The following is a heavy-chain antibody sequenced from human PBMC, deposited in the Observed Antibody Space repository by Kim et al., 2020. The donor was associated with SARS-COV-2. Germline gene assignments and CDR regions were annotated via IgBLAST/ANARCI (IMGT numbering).Heavy chain of an antibody. J-gene: IGHJ6*02. CDR3: ARGGSVESYYYYYPLDV. D-gene: IGHD6-6*01. Sequence: GGSLRLSCAASGFAFHNYVIFWVRQGPGKGLEWVSLISYDGTNKYYADSVEGRFTVSRDNSRNTMYLQLNSLRDEDTATYYCARGGSVESYYYYYPLDVWGQGTTVTVSS. CDR1: GFAFHNYV. CDR2: ISYDGTNK. V-gene: IGHV3-30*04.